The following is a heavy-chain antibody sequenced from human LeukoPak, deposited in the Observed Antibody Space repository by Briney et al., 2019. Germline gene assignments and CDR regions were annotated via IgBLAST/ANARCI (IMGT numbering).Heavy chain of an antibody. CDR3: SKDLTSDFGGDFDP. CDR1: GFTFSNHG. CDR2: IRFDGSHK. D-gene: IGHD3-10*01. V-gene: IGHV3-30*02. Sequence: GGSLRLSCGASGFTFSNHGMHWVRQAPGKGLEWVALIRFDGSHKYYADSVKGRFTISRDNSKSTVYLQMNSLRAEDTAVYYCSKDLTSDFGGDFDPWGQGTLVTVSS. J-gene: IGHJ5*02.